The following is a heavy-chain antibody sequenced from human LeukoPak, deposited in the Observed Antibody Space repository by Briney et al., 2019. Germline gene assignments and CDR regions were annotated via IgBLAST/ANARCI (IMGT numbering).Heavy chain of an antibody. CDR1: GYTFTSYY. J-gene: IGHJ6*02. CDR3: ARDGGVLRFLEWSPYGMDV. D-gene: IGHD3-3*01. CDR2: INPSGGST. Sequence: ASVKVSCKASGYTFTSYYMHWVRQAPGQGLEWMGIINPSGGSTSYAQKFQGRVTMTRDTSTSTVYMELSSLRSEDTAVYYCARDGGVLRFLEWSPYGMDVWGQGTTVTVSS. V-gene: IGHV1-46*01.